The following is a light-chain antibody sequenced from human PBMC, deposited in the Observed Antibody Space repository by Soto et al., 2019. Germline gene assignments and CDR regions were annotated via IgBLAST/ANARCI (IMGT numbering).Light chain of an antibody. CDR1: SSNIGYNY. CDR2: RND. Sequence: QSVLTQPPSASGTPGQRVTISCSGTSSNIGYNYVYWYQMVTGTAPKLLIYRNDQRPSGVPDRFSGSSSGTSASLAISGLRSEDEADYYCAAWDDSLSGRGIFGGGTQLTVL. J-gene: IGLJ2*01. V-gene: IGLV1-47*01. CDR3: AAWDDSLSGRGI.